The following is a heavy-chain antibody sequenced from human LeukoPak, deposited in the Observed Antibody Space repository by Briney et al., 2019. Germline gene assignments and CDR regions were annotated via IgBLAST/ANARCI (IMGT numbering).Heavy chain of an antibody. CDR2: INPSGGST. CDR3: ARVADSSGYFDY. D-gene: IGHD3-22*01. J-gene: IGHJ4*02. CDR1: GGTFSSYA. Sequence: GASVKVSCKASGGTFSSYAISWVRQAPGQGLEWMGIINPSGGSTSYAQKFQGRVTMTRDMSTSTVYMELSSLRSEDTAVYYCARVADSSGYFDYWGQGTLVTVSS. V-gene: IGHV1-46*01.